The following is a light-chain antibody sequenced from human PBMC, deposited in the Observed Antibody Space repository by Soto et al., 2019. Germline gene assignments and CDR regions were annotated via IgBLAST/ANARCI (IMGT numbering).Light chain of an antibody. CDR2: YTS. CDR3: HQRQSWPRT. CDR1: QYVGTR. V-gene: IGKV3-11*01. J-gene: IGKJ1*01. Sequence: EIVLTQSPATLSSSPGETATLSCRTSQYVGTRLAWYQHKPGRAPRLLIYYTSNRATGVPARFSGSGSGTDFTLTISSLAPEDFEIYYCHQRQSWPRTFGQGTKVDIK.